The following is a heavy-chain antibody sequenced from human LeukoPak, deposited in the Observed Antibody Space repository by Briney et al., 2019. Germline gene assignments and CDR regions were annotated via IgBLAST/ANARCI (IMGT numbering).Heavy chain of an antibody. CDR3: GRDLRSGYSSN. CDR1: GGTFTNNYS. CDR2: IVPLRGTP. V-gene: IGHV1-69*10. Sequence: SSVNVSFKSSGGTFTNNYSISLVRQAPGEGLEWMGGIVPLRGTPNSAHRFQGRVTMTTDTSTNTAYLELRSLRSDDTAVYYCGRDLRSGYSSNWGQGTLVTVSS. J-gene: IGHJ4*02. D-gene: IGHD6-13*01.